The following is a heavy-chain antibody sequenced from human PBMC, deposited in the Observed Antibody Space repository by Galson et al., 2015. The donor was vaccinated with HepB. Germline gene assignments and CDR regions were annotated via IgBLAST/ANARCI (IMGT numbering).Heavy chain of an antibody. Sequence: SVKVSCKASGYTFTDFGISWVRQAPGQGPEWMGWISAYNGNAKYAQNLQGRLTMTQDTSTSTAYMELRSLRSDDSAVYYCTRDLGGSLGVFFDYWGQGTLVTVSS. D-gene: IGHD1-26*01. CDR3: TRDLGGSLGVFFDY. CDR1: GYTFTDFG. CDR2: ISAYNGNA. V-gene: IGHV1-18*04. J-gene: IGHJ4*02.